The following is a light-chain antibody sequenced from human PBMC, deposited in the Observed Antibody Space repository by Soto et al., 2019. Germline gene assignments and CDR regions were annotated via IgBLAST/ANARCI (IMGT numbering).Light chain of an antibody. CDR3: QQYDRWPYT. CDR1: QSVGSN. CDR2: GAS. V-gene: IGKV3-15*01. Sequence: EIVMTQSPTTLSVSPGESATLSCRASQSVGSNLAWYLQKPGQTPRLLIYGASARATGIPARFSGSGSGTEFTLTISSLQSEDFAVYYCQQYDRWPYTFGQGTKLEIK. J-gene: IGKJ2*01.